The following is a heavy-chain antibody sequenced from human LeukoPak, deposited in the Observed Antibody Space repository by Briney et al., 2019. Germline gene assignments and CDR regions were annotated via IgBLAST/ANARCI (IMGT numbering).Heavy chain of an antibody. V-gene: IGHV1-2*02. CDR1: GFTFTDYH. CDR3: ARFPLGVVAASYYVDV. CDR2: INLNGGGT. J-gene: IGHJ6*03. D-gene: IGHD2-15*01. Sequence: ASVKVSCKASGFTFTDYHMHWVRQAPGQGLAWVGWINLNGGGTNYAQKFQGRVTMTRDTSISTAYMELTRLRSDDTAVYYCARFPLGVVAASYYVDVWGKGTTVTVS.